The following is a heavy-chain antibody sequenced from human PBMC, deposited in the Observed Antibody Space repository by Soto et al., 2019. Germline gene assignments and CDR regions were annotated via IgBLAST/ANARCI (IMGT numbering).Heavy chain of an antibody. CDR2: INAGNGNT. CDR3: ALFKRWGCSSTGCHSDAFDI. D-gene: IGHD2-2*01. V-gene: IGHV1-3*01. J-gene: IGHJ3*02. Sequence: ASVKVSCKASGYTFTSYAMHWVRQAPGQRLEWMGWINAGNGNTKYSQKFQGRVTITRDTSASTAYMELSSLRSEDTAVYYCALFKRWGCSSTGCHSDAFDIWGQGTMVTVSS. CDR1: GYTFTSYA.